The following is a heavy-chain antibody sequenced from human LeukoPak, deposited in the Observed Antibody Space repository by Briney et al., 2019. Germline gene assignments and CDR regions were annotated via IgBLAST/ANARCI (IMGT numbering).Heavy chain of an antibody. D-gene: IGHD6-13*01. J-gene: IGHJ4*02. V-gene: IGHV4-59*02. CDR3: ARGSIAAAGSDNIDY. Sequence: SETLSLTCTVSGGSVSGYYWSWIRQPPGKGLEWIGYIHYSGSTSYNPSLKSRVTISVDTSKDQLSLKLNSVSAADTAVYYCARGSIAAAGSDNIDYWGQGTLVTVSS. CDR1: GGSVSGYY. CDR2: IHYSGST.